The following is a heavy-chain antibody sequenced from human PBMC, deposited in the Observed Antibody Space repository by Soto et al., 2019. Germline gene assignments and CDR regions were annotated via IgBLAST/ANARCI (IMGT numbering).Heavy chain of an antibody. Sequence: PGESLKISCKGSGYSFTSYWIGWVRQMPGKGLEWMGIIYPGDSDTRYSPSFQGQVTISADKSISTAYLQWGSLKASDTAIYYCARFRAPRRQLISMSFHLWGLGTLVTVSS. J-gene: IGHJ4*03. D-gene: IGHD6-13*01. CDR3: ARFRAPRRQLISMSFHL. CDR2: IYPGDSDT. CDR1: GYSFTSYW. V-gene: IGHV5-51*01.